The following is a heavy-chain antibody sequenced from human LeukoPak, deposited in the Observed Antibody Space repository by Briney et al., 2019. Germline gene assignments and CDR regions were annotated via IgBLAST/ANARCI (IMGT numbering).Heavy chain of an antibody. CDR2: ISGSGFST. J-gene: IGHJ6*03. D-gene: IGHD2-21*02. CDR1: GFTFSTYG. Sequence: GGSLRLSCAASGFTFSTYGMTWVRQAPGKGLEWVSAISGSGFSTYYADSVKGRFTISRDNSKNTLYLQMNSLRAEDTAVYYCARGDPENYYYYYMDVWGKGTTVTVSS. CDR3: ARGDPENYYYYYMDV. V-gene: IGHV3-23*01.